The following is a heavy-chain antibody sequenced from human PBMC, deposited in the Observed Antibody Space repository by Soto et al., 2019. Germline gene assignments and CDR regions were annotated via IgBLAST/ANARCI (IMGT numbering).Heavy chain of an antibody. CDR2: ISTYNGNI. D-gene: IGHD2-21*01. CDR3: ARDRIYYYGMDV. J-gene: IGHJ6*02. V-gene: IGHV1-18*01. CDR1: GYSFTSYG. Sequence: ASVKVSCKASGYSFTSYGISWVRQAPGQGLEWMGWISTYNGNIQYAQKFQGRVTMTTDTSTSTAYMELRSLRSDDTAVYYCARDRIYYYGMDVWGQGTTVTVSS.